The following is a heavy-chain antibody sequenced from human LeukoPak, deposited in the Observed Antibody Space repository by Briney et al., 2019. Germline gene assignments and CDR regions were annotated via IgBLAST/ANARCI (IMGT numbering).Heavy chain of an antibody. CDR2: INPSGGST. J-gene: IGHJ4*02. CDR3: AREGYYGSGSQGVFDY. V-gene: IGHV1-46*01. Sequence: GASVKVSCKASGYTFTSYYMHWVRQAPGQGLEWMGIINPSGGSTSYAQKFQGRVTMTRDTSTSTVYMELSSLRSEDTAVYYCAREGYYGSGSQGVFDYWGQGTLVTVSS. D-gene: IGHD3-10*01. CDR1: GYTFTSYY.